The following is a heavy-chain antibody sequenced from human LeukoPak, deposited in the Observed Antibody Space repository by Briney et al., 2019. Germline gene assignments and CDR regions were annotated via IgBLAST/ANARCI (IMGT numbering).Heavy chain of an antibody. D-gene: IGHD5-18*01. CDR2: INGYGSST. CDR3: ARDAPGNTALDY. V-gene: IGHV3-74*01. CDR1: GFTFVSYW. J-gene: IGHJ4*02. Sequence: GGSLRLSCAASGFTFVSYWMHWVRQAPGKGLVWVSRINGYGSSTDFADSVKGRFTSSRDNAKNTLYLQMNSLRAEDTAVYYCARDAPGNTALDYWGQGTLVTVSS.